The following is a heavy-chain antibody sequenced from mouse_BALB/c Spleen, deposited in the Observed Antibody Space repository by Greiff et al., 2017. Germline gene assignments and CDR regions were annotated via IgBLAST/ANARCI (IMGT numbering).Heavy chain of an antibody. D-gene: IGHD2-3*01. V-gene: IGHV14-1*02. J-gene: IGHJ2*01. Sequence: VQLKESGAELVKPGASVKLSCTASGFNIKDYYMHWVKQRPEQGLEWIGWIDPENGNTIYDPKFQGKASITADTSSNTAYLQLSSLTSEDTAVYYCARRDGYYTDYFDYWGQGTTLTVSS. CDR2: IDPENGNT. CDR1: GFNIKDYY. CDR3: ARRDGYYTDYFDY.